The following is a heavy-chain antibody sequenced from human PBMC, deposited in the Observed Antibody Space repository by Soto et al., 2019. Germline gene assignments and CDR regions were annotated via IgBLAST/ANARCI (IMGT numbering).Heavy chain of an antibody. CDR1: GFTVSSNY. CDR2: IYSGGST. D-gene: IGHD6-19*01. V-gene: IGHV3-53*01. Sequence: GGSLRLSCAASGFTVSSNYMSWVRQAPGKGLEWVSVIYSGGSTYYADSVKGRFTISRDNSKNTPYLQMNSLRAEDTAVYYCARRWYSSGWYFDYWGQGTLVTVSS. J-gene: IGHJ4*02. CDR3: ARRWYSSGWYFDY.